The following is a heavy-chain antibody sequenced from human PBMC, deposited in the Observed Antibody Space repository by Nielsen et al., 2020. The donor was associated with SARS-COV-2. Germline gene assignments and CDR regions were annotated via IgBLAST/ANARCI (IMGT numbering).Heavy chain of an antibody. CDR2: ISYDGRSK. Sequence: GGSLRLSCAASGFTFSSHAMHWVRQAPGKGLEWMAVISYDGRSKHYADAVKGRLTISRDNSKNTLYLQMDRLRPEDTAVYYCARDRWSSSRDDLQYWGLGTLVTVSS. D-gene: IGHD6-13*01. CDR1: GFTFSSHA. V-gene: IGHV3-30*04. J-gene: IGHJ4*02. CDR3: ARDRWSSSRDDLQY.